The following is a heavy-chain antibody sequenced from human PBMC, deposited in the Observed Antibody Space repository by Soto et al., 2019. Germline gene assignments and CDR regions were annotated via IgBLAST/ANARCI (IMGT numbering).Heavy chain of an antibody. V-gene: IGHV3-23*01. CDR3: AKCMQAYWNYDAHHI. CDR2: ITASGGST. D-gene: IGHD1-7*01. J-gene: IGHJ3*02. CDR1: GFTFSSYS. Sequence: PGGSLRLSCAASGFTFSSYSMTWVRQAPGKGLEWVAHITASGGSTYYADSVRGRFTISRDTSRNTLYLQMNSLRAEDTALYYCAKCMQAYWNYDAHHIWGQGTMVTASS.